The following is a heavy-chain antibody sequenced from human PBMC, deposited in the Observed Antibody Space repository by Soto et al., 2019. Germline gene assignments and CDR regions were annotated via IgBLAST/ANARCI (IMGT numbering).Heavy chain of an antibody. CDR3: ARDGSSWPYYFDY. CDR2: IYYSGST. J-gene: IGHJ4*02. CDR1: GGSISSSSYY. Sequence: PSETLSLTCTVSGGSISSSSYYWGWIRQPPGKGLEWIGSIYYSGSTYYNPSLKSRVTISVDTSKNQFSLKLSSVTAADTAVYYCARDGSSWPYYFDYWGQGTLVTVSS. V-gene: IGHV4-39*01. D-gene: IGHD6-13*01.